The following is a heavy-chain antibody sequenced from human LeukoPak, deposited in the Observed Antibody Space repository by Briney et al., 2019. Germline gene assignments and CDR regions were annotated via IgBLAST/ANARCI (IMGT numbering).Heavy chain of an antibody. CDR2: IKQDGSEK. CDR3: ARDQLLSYYDFWSGYYIPAFVDY. J-gene: IGHJ4*02. D-gene: IGHD3-3*01. Sequence: SGGSVRLSCAASGFTFSSYWMSWVRQAPGKGLEWVANIKQDGSEKYYVDSVKGRFTISRDNAKNSLYLQMNSLRAEDTAVYYCARDQLLSYYDFWSGYYIPAFVDYWGQGTLVTVSS. CDR1: GFTFSSYW. V-gene: IGHV3-7*01.